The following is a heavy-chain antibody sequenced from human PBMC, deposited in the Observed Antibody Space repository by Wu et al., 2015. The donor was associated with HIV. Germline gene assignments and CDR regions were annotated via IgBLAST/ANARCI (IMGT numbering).Heavy chain of an antibody. J-gene: IGHJ6*02. D-gene: IGHD6-19*01. Sequence: QVQLVQPGVEVKKPGASVKVSCKASGYTFTSYGISWVRQAPGQGLEWMGGIIPIFNTPQYGQKVQGRVTITADESTSTAYMELRSLRSDDTAVYFCVRDQQWPTEYYHYYGMDVWGQGTTVTVSS. V-gene: IGHV1-69*13. CDR2: IIPIFNTP. CDR1: GYTFTSYG. CDR3: VRDQQWPTEYYHYYGMDV.